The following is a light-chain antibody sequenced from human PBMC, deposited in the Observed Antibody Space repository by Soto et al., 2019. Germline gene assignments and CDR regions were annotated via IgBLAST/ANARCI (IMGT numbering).Light chain of an antibody. CDR2: GAS. V-gene: IGKV3-15*01. J-gene: IGKJ1*01. CDR3: QQYNNWPLT. CDR1: QSVSSN. Sequence: EIVMTQSPATLSVSPGERATLSCRASQSVSSNLAWYQQKPGQAPRLLIYGASTRATGIPARVSGSGSGTEFTLTISSXQSEDFAVYYCQQYNNWPLTFGQGTKVEIK.